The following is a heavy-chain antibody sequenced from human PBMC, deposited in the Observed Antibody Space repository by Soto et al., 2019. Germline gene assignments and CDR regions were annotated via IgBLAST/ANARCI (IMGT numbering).Heavy chain of an antibody. CDR1: GYTFSNYF. CDR2: IDPSDSYT. V-gene: IGHV5-10-1*01. J-gene: IGHJ4*02. CDR3: AFGGAFDY. D-gene: IGHD3-10*01. Sequence: PGGSLRLSCAASGYTFSNYFIAWVRQMPGKGLEWMGRIDPSDSYTHYNPSFQGHVSISVDKSINTAYLQWTSLKASDTAMYYCAFGGAFDYWGQGTLVTVSS.